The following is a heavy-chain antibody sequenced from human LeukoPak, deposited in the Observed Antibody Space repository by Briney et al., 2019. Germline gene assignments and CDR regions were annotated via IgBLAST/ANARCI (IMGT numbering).Heavy chain of an antibody. CDR1: GYSISSGYY. CDR2: IYRSGST. Sequence: KPSETLSLTCTVSGYSISSGYYWGWIRQPPGKGLEWIGSIYRSGSTYYNPSLKSRVTISVDTSKNQFSLKLSSVTAADTAVYYCARHWSYQPPGFDYWGQGTLVTVSS. J-gene: IGHJ4*02. V-gene: IGHV4-38-2*02. CDR3: ARHWSYQPPGFDY. D-gene: IGHD2-2*01.